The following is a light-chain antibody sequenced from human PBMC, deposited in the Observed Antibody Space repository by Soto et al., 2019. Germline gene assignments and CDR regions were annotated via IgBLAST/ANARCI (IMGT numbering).Light chain of an antibody. J-gene: IGLJ3*02. CDR1: SSNIGTNY. CDR3: GTWDTNLSSGV. CDR2: DNN. V-gene: IGLV1-51*01. Sequence: QSVLTQPPSVSAAPGQKVTISCSGSSSNIGTNYVSWYQHLPGTAPKLLIYDNNKRPSEIPDRFSGSQSGTSATLGITGLQTGDEADYFCGTWDTNLSSGVFGGGTKLTVL.